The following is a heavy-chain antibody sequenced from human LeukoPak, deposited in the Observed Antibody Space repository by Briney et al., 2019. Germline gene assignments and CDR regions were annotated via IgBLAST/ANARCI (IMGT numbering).Heavy chain of an antibody. CDR2: INHSGST. J-gene: IGHJ4*02. CDR3: ARARCQLLTKPPFDY. D-gene: IGHD2-2*01. CDR1: GGSFSGYY. V-gene: IGHV4-34*01. Sequence: SETLSLTCAVYGGSFSGYYWSWIRQPPGKGLEWIGEINHSGSTNYNPSLKSRVTISVDTSKNQFSLKLSSVTAADTAVYYCARARCQLLTKPPFDYWGQGTLVTVSS.